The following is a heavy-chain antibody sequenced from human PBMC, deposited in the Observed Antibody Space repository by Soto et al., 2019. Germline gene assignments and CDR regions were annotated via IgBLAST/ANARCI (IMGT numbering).Heavy chain of an antibody. D-gene: IGHD3-10*01. CDR3: ARELFGRSVWFDP. V-gene: IGHV4-4*02. J-gene: IGHJ5*02. CDR1: DGSISSNNW. Sequence: SETLSLTCAVSDGSISSNNWWSWVRQPPGKGLEWIGEIYHSGITNYNPSLKSRVTISVDKSKNQLSLKLNSVTAADTAVYYCARELFGRSVWFDPWGQGTLVTVSS. CDR2: IYHSGIT.